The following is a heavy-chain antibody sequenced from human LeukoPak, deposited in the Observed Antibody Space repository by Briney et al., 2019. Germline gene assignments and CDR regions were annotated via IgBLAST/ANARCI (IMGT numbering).Heavy chain of an antibody. Sequence: ASVKVSCKASGYTFTGYYMHWVRQAPGQGLEWMGWVNPNSGGTNYAQKFQGRVTMTRDTSISTAYMELSRLRSDDTAVYYCARVSPLGTQDALDIWGQGTMVTVSS. J-gene: IGHJ3*02. CDR2: VNPNSGGT. CDR1: GYTFTGYY. D-gene: IGHD3-10*01. CDR3: ARVSPLGTQDALDI. V-gene: IGHV1-2*02.